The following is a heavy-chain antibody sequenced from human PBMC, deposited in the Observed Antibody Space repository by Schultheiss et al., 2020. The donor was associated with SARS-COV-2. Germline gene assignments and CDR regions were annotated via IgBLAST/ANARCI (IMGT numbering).Heavy chain of an antibody. CDR2: TSYEGGDK. Sequence: GGSLRLSCAASGFTFSNYTMNWVRQAPGKGLEWVAFTSYEGGDKHYGDSVKGRFTISRDNSKNTLYLQMNSLRAEDTAVYYCAKVRGRTVTTVPTFDYWGQGTLVTVSS. CDR1: GFTFSNYT. CDR3: AKVRGRTVTTVPTFDY. D-gene: IGHD4-17*01. J-gene: IGHJ4*02. V-gene: IGHV3-30*18.